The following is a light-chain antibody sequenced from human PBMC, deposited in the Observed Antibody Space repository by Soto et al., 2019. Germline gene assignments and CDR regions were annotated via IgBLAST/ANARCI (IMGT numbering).Light chain of an antibody. CDR2: LGF. Sequence: DIVMTQSPLSLPVIPGEPASISCRSSQSLLHSNGYNYLDWYLQKPGQSPQLLIYLGFNRAPGVPDRFSGGGSGTDFTLKITRVEAGDVGVYYCMQSVQAPWTFGQGTKV. J-gene: IGKJ1*01. CDR3: MQSVQAPWT. CDR1: QSLLHSNGYNY. V-gene: IGKV2-28*01.